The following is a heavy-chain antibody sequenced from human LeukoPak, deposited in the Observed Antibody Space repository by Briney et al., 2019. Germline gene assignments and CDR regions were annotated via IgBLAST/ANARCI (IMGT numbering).Heavy chain of an antibody. Sequence: ASVKISCKASGYPFTSHYVHWVRQAPGQGLEWMGIIHPSGGNARNTQKFQGRVTMTRDMSTSTVYLDLSSLRSEDKAVDYCARDCSSTTCQGPVLDFWGQGTLVTVSS. CDR2: IHPSGGNA. CDR1: GYPFTSHY. CDR3: ARDCSSTTCQGPVLDF. J-gene: IGHJ4*02. V-gene: IGHV1-46*01. D-gene: IGHD2/OR15-2a*01.